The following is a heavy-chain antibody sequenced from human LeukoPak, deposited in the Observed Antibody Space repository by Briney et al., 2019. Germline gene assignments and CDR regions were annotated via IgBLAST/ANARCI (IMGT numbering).Heavy chain of an antibody. CDR1: EFTFSTYG. V-gene: IGHV3-30*18. CDR2: ISYDGSYK. J-gene: IGHJ4*02. D-gene: IGHD6-13*01. CDR3: AKDRYSGLNTIDY. Sequence: GGSLRLSCAASEFTFSTYGMHWFRQVPAKGLEWVAVISYDGSYKFYADSVKGRFTISRDNSKSTLYLQMNSLRAEDTAVYYCAKDRYSGLNTIDYWGQGTLVTVSS.